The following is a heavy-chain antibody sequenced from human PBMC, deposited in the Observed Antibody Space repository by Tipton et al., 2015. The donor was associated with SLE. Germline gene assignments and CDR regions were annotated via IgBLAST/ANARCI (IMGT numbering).Heavy chain of an antibody. J-gene: IGHJ4*02. CDR2: MYYSGST. CDR3: ARGRRGYTAYVVPDY. CDR1: GGSFSGYY. V-gene: IGHV4-34*09. D-gene: IGHD5-12*01. Sequence: TLSPTCAVYGGSFSGYYWSWIRQPPGKGLEWIGYMYYSGSTYYNPSLKSRVSISVDTSKNQFSLKLSSLTAADTAVYYCARGRRGYTAYVVPDYWGQGTQVTVSS.